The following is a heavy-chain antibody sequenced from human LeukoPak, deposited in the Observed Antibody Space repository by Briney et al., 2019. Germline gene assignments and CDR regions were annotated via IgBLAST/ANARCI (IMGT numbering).Heavy chain of an antibody. D-gene: IGHD3-10*01. V-gene: IGHV1-69*02. CDR3: ARVIMDVQRGDWFDP. J-gene: IGHJ5*02. CDR1: GGTLSTYT. Sequence: SVKVSCKASGGTLSTYTISWVRQAPGQGLEWMGRIIPILGIANYAQKFQGRVTITADKSTSTTYMDLSSLRSEDTAVYYCARVIMDVQRGDWFDPWGQGTLVTVSS. CDR2: IIPILGIA.